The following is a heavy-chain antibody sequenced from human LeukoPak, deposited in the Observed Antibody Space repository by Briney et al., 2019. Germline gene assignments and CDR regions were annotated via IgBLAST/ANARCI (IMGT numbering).Heavy chain of an antibody. CDR1: GGSISPYY. Sequence: PSETLSLTCTVSGGSISPYYWSWIRQPPGKGLEWLGYIYYSGNTDYNPSLKSRLAISVDTSKNQFSLKLSSVTAAGTAVYYCARSTGSTMFIDYWGQGTLVTVSS. CDR2: IYYSGNT. V-gene: IGHV4-59*01. CDR3: ARSTGSTMFIDY. J-gene: IGHJ4*02. D-gene: IGHD3-10*02.